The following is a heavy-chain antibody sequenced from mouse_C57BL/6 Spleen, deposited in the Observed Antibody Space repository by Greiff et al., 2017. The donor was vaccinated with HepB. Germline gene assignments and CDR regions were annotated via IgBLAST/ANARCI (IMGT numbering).Heavy chain of an antibody. CDR3: ARSGAYYSNAWFAY. J-gene: IGHJ3*01. CDR1: GYTFTSYW. V-gene: IGHV1-64*01. Sequence: QVQLQQPGAELVKPGASVKLSCKASGYTFTSYWMHWVKQRPGQGLEWIGMIHPNSGSTNYNEKFKSKATLTVDKSSSTAYMQRSSLTSEDSAVYYCARSGAYYSNAWFAYWGQGTLVTVSA. D-gene: IGHD2-5*01. CDR2: IHPNSGST.